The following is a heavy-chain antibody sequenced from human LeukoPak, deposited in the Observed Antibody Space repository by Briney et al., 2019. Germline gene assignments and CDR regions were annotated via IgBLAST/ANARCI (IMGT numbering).Heavy chain of an antibody. Sequence: PGGSLRLSCAASGFTFSRYWMSWVRQAPGKGLEWVANIKRDVSEEYLVDSVKGRFTISRDNAKNSLYLQMNSLREEDAAVYYCAREATGDNAFDIWAKGQWSPSPQ. D-gene: IGHD7-27*01. CDR3: AREATGDNAFDI. CDR2: IKRDVSEE. J-gene: IGHJ3*02. CDR1: GFTFSRYW. V-gene: IGHV3-7*01.